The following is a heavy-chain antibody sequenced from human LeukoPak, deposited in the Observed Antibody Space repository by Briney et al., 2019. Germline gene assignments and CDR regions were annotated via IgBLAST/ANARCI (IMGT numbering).Heavy chain of an antibody. Sequence: PSETLSLTCTVSGGSISSYYWSWIRQPPGKGLEWIGYIYYSGSTNYNPSLKSRVTISVDTSKNQLSLKLSSVTAADTAVYYCATTMVRGVMGPYYFDYWGQGTLVTVSS. CDR2: IYYSGST. D-gene: IGHD3-10*01. J-gene: IGHJ4*02. CDR1: GGSISSYY. CDR3: ATTMVRGVMGPYYFDY. V-gene: IGHV4-59*01.